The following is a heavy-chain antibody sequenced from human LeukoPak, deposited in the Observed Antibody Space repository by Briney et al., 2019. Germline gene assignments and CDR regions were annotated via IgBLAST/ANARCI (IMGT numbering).Heavy chain of an antibody. J-gene: IGHJ4*02. CDR1: DYIFTNYG. CDR2: MNPNSGNT. D-gene: IGHD1-20*01. V-gene: IGHV1-8*03. CDR3: ARQDNWSFDY. Sequence: ASVKVSCKASDYIFTNYGISWVRQAPGQGLEWMGWMNPNSGNTGYAQKFQGRVTITRNTSISTAYMELSSLRSEDTAVYYCARQDNWSFDYWGQGTLVTVSS.